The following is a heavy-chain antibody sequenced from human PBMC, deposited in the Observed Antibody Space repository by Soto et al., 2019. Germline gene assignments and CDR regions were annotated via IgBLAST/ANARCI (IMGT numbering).Heavy chain of an antibody. CDR2: INAGNGNT. CDR1: GYTFTSYA. V-gene: IGHV1-3*01. J-gene: IGHJ4*02. D-gene: IGHD1-26*01. CDR3: ARSIFVGATIPYDY. Sequence: EASVKVSCKASGYTFTSYAMHWVRQAPGQRLEWMGWINAGNGNTKYSQKFQGRVTITRDTSASTAYMELSSLRSEDTAVYYCARSIFVGATIPYDYWGQGTLVTVSS.